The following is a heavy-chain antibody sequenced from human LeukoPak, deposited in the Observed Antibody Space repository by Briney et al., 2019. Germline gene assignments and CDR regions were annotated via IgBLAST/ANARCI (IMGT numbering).Heavy chain of an antibody. J-gene: IGHJ4*02. Sequence: PSETLSLTCTVSGGSISSSSYYWGWIRQPPGKGLEWIGSIYYSGSTYYNPSLKSRVTISVDTSKNQFSLKLSSVTAADTAVYYCARVNYYDSSGGKTFDYWGQGTLVTVSS. CDR3: ARVNYYDSSGGKTFDY. D-gene: IGHD3-22*01. V-gene: IGHV4-39*07. CDR2: IYYSGST. CDR1: GGSISSSSYY.